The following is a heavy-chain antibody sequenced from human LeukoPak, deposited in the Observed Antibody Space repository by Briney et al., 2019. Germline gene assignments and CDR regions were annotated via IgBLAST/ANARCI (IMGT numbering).Heavy chain of an antibody. CDR2: IIPIFGTA. D-gene: IGHD3-3*01. Sequence: ASVKVSCKASGGTFSSYAISWVRQAPGQGLEWMGGIIPIFGTANYAQKFQGRVTITTDESTSTAYMELSSLRSEDTAVYYCASGPITVFGVVTPMDVWGKGTTVTVSS. CDR3: ASGPITVFGVVTPMDV. J-gene: IGHJ6*03. V-gene: IGHV1-69*05. CDR1: GGTFSSYA.